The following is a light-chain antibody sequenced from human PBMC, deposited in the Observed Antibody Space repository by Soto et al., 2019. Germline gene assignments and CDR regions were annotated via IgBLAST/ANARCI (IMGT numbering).Light chain of an antibody. V-gene: IGKV3-15*01. J-gene: IGKJ2*01. CDR1: QSVSSN. CDR3: QQYNNWPYT. Sequence: EIVMTQSPATLSVSPGERATLSCRASQSVSSNLAWYQQKPGQAPRLLTYGASTRATGIPARFSGSGSGTEFTLTISSPQSEDFAVYYCQQYNNWPYTFGQGTKLEIK. CDR2: GAS.